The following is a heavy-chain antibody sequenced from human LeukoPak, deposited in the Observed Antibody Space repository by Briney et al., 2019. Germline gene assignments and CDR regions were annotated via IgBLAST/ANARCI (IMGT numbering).Heavy chain of an antibody. CDR3: ASPAPTYYDFWSGDWYFDL. D-gene: IGHD3-3*01. V-gene: IGHV4-59*08. CDR2: IYYSGTT. Sequence: SETLSLTCTVSGGSISSYYWSWIRQPPGKGLEWIGYIYYSGTTNYNPSLKSRVTISVDTSKNQFSLKLSSVTAADTAVYYCASPAPTYYDFWSGDWYFDLWGRGTLVTVSS. J-gene: IGHJ2*01. CDR1: GGSISSYY.